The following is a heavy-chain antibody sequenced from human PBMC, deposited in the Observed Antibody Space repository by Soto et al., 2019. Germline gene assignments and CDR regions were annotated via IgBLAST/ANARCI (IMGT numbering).Heavy chain of an antibody. CDR1: GYSFTSYW. J-gene: IGHJ4*02. D-gene: IGHD5-18*01. CDR3: ARPSYQGPTWIQLWYHFDY. V-gene: IGHV5-51*01. CDR2: IYPGDSDT. Sequence: GESLKISCKGSGYSFTSYWIGWVRQMPGKGLEWMGIIYPGDSDTRYSPSFQGQVTISADKSISTAYLQWSSLKASDTAMYYCARPSYQGPTWIQLWYHFDYWGQGTLVTVSS.